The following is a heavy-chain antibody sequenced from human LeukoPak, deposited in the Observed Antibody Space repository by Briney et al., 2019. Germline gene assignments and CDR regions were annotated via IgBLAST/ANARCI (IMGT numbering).Heavy chain of an antibody. CDR2: MKYDGSEK. J-gene: IGHJ4*02. V-gene: IGHV3-7*01. D-gene: IGHD6-13*01. CDR1: GFTFSSYW. Sequence: GGSLRLSCAASGFTFSSYWMSWVRQAPGKGLEWVANMKYDGSEKDYVDSVKGRFTISRDNAKNSLYLQMNSLRAEDTAVYYCARDIAAAGLFFDYRGQGTLVTVSS. CDR3: ARDIAAAGLFFDY.